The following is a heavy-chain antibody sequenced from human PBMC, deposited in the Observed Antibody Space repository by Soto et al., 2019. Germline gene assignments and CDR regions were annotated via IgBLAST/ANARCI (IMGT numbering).Heavy chain of an antibody. Sequence: PSETLSLTCTVSGGSISSYYWSWIRQPQGKGLEWIGYIYYSGSTNYNPSLKSRVTISVDTSKNQFSLKLSSVTAADTAVYYCARAVDDHGDYDFDYWGQGTLVTVSS. D-gene: IGHD4-17*01. CDR3: ARAVDDHGDYDFDY. CDR1: GGSISSYY. CDR2: IYYSGST. J-gene: IGHJ4*02. V-gene: IGHV4-59*01.